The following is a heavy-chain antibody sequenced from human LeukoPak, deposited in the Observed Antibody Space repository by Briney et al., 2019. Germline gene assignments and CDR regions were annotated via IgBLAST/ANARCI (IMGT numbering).Heavy chain of an antibody. Sequence: SETLSLTCTVSGGSISSYYWSWIRQPPGKGLEWIGYIYYSGSTNYDPSLKSRVTMSVDTSKNQFSLKLSSVTAADTAVYYCARGGYSSSWESPGDYWGQGTLVTVSS. J-gene: IGHJ4*02. D-gene: IGHD6-13*01. CDR1: GGSISSYY. CDR2: IYYSGST. V-gene: IGHV4-59*01. CDR3: ARGGYSSSWESPGDY.